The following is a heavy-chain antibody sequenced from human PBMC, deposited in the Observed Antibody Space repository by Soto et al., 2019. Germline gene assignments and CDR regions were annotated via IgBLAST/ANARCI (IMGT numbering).Heavy chain of an antibody. CDR2: ISAYNGNT. Sequence: QVQLVQSGAEVKKPGASVKVSCKASGYTFTSYGISWVRQAPGQGLEWMGWISAYNGNTNYAQKFQGRVTITRDTSASTAYMELSSLRSEDTAVYYCARWGDIVVVPAEYGMDVWGQGTTVTVSS. V-gene: IGHV1-18*04. CDR1: GYTFTSYG. J-gene: IGHJ6*02. CDR3: ARWGDIVVVPAEYGMDV. D-gene: IGHD2-2*01.